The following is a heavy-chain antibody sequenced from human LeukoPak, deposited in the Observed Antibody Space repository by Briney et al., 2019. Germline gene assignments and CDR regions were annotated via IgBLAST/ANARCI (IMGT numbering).Heavy chain of an antibody. CDR2: VNPNSGGT. CDR3: ARGRYCSETSCSDFDS. CDR1: GYTFTDYY. D-gene: IGHD2-2*01. V-gene: IGHV1-2*02. Sequence: ASVNVSCKASGYTFTDYYMHWVRQAPGPGLEWMGWVNPNSGGTDYAQKFQGRVTMIRDTSISTAYMELSRLTSDDTAVYYCARGRYCSETSCSDFDSWGQGTLVTVSS. J-gene: IGHJ4*02.